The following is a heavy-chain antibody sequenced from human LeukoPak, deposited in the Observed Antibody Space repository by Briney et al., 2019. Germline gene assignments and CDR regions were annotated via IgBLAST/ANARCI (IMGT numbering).Heavy chain of an antibody. CDR3: ATLGYSYGYPFDY. V-gene: IGHV5-10-1*01. CDR2: IDPSDSYT. J-gene: IGHJ4*02. D-gene: IGHD5-18*01. Sequence: GESLKISCQGSGYSFTSYWISWVRQMPGKGLEWMGRIDPSDSYTNYSPSFQGHVTISADKSISTAYLQWSSLKASDTAMYYCATLGYSYGYPFDYWGQGTLVTVSS. CDR1: GYSFTSYW.